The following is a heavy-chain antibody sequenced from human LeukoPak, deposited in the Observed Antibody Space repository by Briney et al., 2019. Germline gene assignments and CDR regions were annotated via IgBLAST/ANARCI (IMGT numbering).Heavy chain of an antibody. CDR1: GFTFSSYG. J-gene: IGHJ4*02. CDR3: ARALFNYDSSGLTY. D-gene: IGHD3-22*01. Sequence: GRSLRLSCAASGFTFSSYGMHWVRLAPGKGLEWVALIWYGGSNKYYADSVKGRFTISRDNSKNTLCLQMNSLRAEDAAVYYCARALFNYDSSGLTYWGQGTLVTVSS. V-gene: IGHV3-33*01. CDR2: IWYGGSNK.